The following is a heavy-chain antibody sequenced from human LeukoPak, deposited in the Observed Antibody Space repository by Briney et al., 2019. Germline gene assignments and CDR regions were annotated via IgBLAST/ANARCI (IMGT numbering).Heavy chain of an antibody. CDR1: GFTFSNYW. CDR3: ARGVVRGVNDFDY. J-gene: IGHJ4*02. V-gene: IGHV3-21*01. Sequence: PGGSLRLSCAVSGFTFSNYWMSWVRQAPGKGLEWVSSISSSSSYIYYADSVKGRFTISRDNAKNSLYLQMNSLRAEDTAVYYCARGVVRGVNDFDYWGQGTLVTVSS. D-gene: IGHD3-10*01. CDR2: ISSSSSYI.